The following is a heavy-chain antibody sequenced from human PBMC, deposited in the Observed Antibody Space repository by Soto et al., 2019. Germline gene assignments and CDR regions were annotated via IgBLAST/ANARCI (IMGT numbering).Heavy chain of an antibody. J-gene: IGHJ5*02. CDR3: ARSKGLSGSYPPQFDP. CDR2: IYYSGST. D-gene: IGHD3-10*01. V-gene: IGHV4-31*02. Sequence: SETLSLTCTVSGGSLSRGGYYWSWIRPHPGKGLEWIGYIYYSGSTYYNPSLKSRVTISVDTSKNQFSLKLSSVTAADTAVYYCARSKGLSGSYPPQFDPWGQGTLVTVPS. CDR1: GGSLSRGGYY.